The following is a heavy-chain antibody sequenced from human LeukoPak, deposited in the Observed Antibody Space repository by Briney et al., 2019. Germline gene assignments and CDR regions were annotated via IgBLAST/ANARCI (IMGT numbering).Heavy chain of an antibody. V-gene: IGHV3-23*01. J-gene: IGHJ6*02. CDR2: ISGSGGST. D-gene: IGHD6-13*01. CDR1: GFTFSSYA. Sequence: GGSLRLSCAASGFTFSSYAMSWVRQAPGKGLEWVSAISGSGGSTYYADSVRGRFTISRDNSKNTLYLQMNSPRAEDTAVYYCAKDSGYSWEEYYYYGMDVWGQGTTVTVSS. CDR3: AKDSGYSWEEYYYYGMDV.